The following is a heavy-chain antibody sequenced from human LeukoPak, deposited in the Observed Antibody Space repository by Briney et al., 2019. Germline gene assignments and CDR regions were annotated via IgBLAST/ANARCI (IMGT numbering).Heavy chain of an antibody. D-gene: IGHD1-7*01. Sequence: GASVKVSCKASGYTFIGYYMHWVRQAPGQGLEWMGWINPNSGGTNYAQKFQGRVTMTRDTSITTAYMELSRLRSDDTAVYYCVPSNENYYFDYWGQGTLVTVSS. CDR3: VPSNENYYFDY. CDR1: GYTFIGYY. J-gene: IGHJ4*02. V-gene: IGHV1-2*02. CDR2: INPNSGGT.